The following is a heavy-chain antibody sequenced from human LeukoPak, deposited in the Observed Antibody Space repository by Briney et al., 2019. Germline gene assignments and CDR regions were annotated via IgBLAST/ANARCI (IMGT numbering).Heavy chain of an antibody. CDR1: GFTFSSYG. J-gene: IGHJ4*02. CDR2: IWYDGSNK. D-gene: IGHD2-15*01. V-gene: IGHV3-33*06. CDR3: AKVLVLVSANRYYSEY. Sequence: TGRSLRLSCAASGFTFSSYGMRWVRQAPGKGLEWVAVIWYDGSNKYYADSVKGRFTISRDNSKNTLYLQMNSLRAEDTAVYYCAKVLVLVSANRYYSEYWGQGNLGTVSS.